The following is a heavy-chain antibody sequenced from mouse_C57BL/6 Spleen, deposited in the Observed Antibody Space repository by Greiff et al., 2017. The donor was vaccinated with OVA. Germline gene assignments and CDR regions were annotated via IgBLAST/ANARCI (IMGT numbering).Heavy chain of an antibody. D-gene: IGHD2-4*01. CDR2: IYPGDGDT. Sequence: QVQLQQSGPELVKPGASVKISCKASGYAFSSSWMNWVKQRPGKGLEWIGRIYPGDGDTNYNGKFKGKATLTADKSSSTAYMQLSSLTSEDSAVYFCARNPPLRLDAMDYWGQGTSVTVSS. CDR1: GYAFSSSW. V-gene: IGHV1-82*01. J-gene: IGHJ4*01. CDR3: ARNPPLRLDAMDY.